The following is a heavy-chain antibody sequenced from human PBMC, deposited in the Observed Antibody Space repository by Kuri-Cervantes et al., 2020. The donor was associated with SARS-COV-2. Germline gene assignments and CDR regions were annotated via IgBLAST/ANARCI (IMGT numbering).Heavy chain of an antibody. Sequence: ASVKVSCKASGYTFTSYYMHWVRQAPGQGLEWMGIINPSGGSTSYAQKFRGRVTMTRDTSMSTVYMELSSLRSEDTAVYYCARVVPAAINGMDVWGQGTTVTVSS. J-gene: IGHJ6*02. CDR2: INPSGGST. CDR3: ARVVPAAINGMDV. CDR1: GYTFTSYY. D-gene: IGHD2-2*01. V-gene: IGHV1-46*03.